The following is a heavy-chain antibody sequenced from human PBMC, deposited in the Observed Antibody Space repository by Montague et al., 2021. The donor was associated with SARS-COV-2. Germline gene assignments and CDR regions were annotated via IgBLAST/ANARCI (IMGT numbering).Heavy chain of an antibody. Sequence: SETLSLTCTVSGGSISSSSYYWGWIRQPPGKGLEWIGSIHYSGSTYYNPSLKIRVTISVDTSKNQFSLKLSSVTAADTAVYYCARQENSSGWFKPDAFDIWGQGTMVTVSS. V-gene: IGHV4-39*01. CDR2: IHYSGST. D-gene: IGHD6-19*01. J-gene: IGHJ3*02. CDR3: ARQENSSGWFKPDAFDI. CDR1: GGSISSSSYY.